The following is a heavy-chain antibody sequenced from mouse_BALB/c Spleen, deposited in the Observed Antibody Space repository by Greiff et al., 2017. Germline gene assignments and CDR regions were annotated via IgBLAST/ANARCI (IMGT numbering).Heavy chain of an antibody. CDR3: ARSPAMGY. CDR1: GFTFSSYG. J-gene: IGHJ4*01. V-gene: IGHV5-6*01. Sequence: EVKLMESGGDLVKPGGSLKLSCAASGFTFSSYGMSWVRQTPDKRLEWVATISSGGSYTYYPDSVKGRFTISRDNAKNTLYLQMSSLKSEDTAMYYCARSPAMGYWGRETSVTVSS. CDR2: ISSGGSYT.